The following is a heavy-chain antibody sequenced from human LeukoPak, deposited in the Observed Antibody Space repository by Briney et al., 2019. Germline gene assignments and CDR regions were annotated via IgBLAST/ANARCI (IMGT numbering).Heavy chain of an antibody. CDR2: IYTSGST. CDR3: ARESMVRGVIITFVFDY. D-gene: IGHD3-10*01. V-gene: IGHV4-61*02. J-gene: IGHJ4*01. CDR1: GGSISSGSYY. Sequence: SETLSLTCTVSGGSISSGSYYWSWIRQPAGKGLEWIGRIYTSGSTNYNPSLKSRVTISVDTSKNQFSLKLSSVTAADTAVYYCARESMVRGVIITFVFDYWGHGTLVTVSS.